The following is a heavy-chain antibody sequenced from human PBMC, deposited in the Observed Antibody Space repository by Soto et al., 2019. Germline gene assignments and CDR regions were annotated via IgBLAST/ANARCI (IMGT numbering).Heavy chain of an antibody. D-gene: IGHD6-6*01. Sequence: VQLLESGGGLVQPGGSLRLSCAASGFTFSSYAMSWVRQAPGKGLEWVSAISGSGGSTYYADSVKGRFTISRDNSKNTLYLQMNSLRAEDTAVYYCARAREYSSSSSSFDYWGQGTLVTVSS. V-gene: IGHV3-23*01. CDR3: ARAREYSSSSSSFDY. CDR1: GFTFSSYA. J-gene: IGHJ4*02. CDR2: ISGSGGST.